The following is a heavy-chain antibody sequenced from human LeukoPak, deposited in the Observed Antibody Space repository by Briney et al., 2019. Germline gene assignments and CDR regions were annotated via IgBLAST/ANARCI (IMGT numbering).Heavy chain of an antibody. CDR1: GFTFSSYS. J-gene: IGHJ4*02. Sequence: GRSLRLPCAASGFTFSSYSMHWGRQAPGKGLGWVAVISYDGSNKYYADSVKGRFTISRDNSKNTLYLQMNSLRAEDTAVYYCARDRELAYFDYWGQGTLVTVSS. V-gene: IGHV3-30*04. D-gene: IGHD1-26*01. CDR3: ARDRELAYFDY. CDR2: ISYDGSNK.